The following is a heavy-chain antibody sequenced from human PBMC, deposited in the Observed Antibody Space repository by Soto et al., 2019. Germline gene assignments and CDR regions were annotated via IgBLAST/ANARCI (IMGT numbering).Heavy chain of an antibody. CDR1: GGSISSGGYS. V-gene: IGHV4-30-2*01. Sequence: PSETLSLTCAVSGGSISSGGYSWSWIRQPPGKGLESIGYIYHSGSTYYNPSLKSRVTISVDRSKNQFSLKLSSVTAADTAVYYCAHRHLAAAGTGRNWFDPWGQGTLVTVSS. CDR2: IYHSGST. D-gene: IGHD6-13*01. J-gene: IGHJ5*02. CDR3: AHRHLAAAGTGRNWFDP.